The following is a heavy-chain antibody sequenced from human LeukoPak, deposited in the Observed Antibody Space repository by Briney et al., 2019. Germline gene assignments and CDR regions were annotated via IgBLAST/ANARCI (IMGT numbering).Heavy chain of an antibody. J-gene: IGHJ6*02. CDR1: GGSFSGYY. CDR3: AVTGDHHYYYGMDV. V-gene: IGHV4-34*01. Sequence: SETLSLTCAVYGGSFSGYYWSWIRQPPGKGLEWIGEINHSGSTNYNPSLKSRVTISVDTSKNQFSLKLSSVTAADTAVYYCAVTGDHHYYYGMDVWGQGATVTVSS. D-gene: IGHD7-27*01. CDR2: INHSGST.